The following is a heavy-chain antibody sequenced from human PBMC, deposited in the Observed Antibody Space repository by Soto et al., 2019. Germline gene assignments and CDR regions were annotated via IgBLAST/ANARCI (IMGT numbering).Heavy chain of an antibody. CDR1: AGTINSYA. CDR3: AKDIGFQQHLFVFDN. J-gene: IGHJ4*02. V-gene: IGHV1-69*13. Sequence: SVKVSCTTSAGTINSYALSWVRQAPGQGLEWMGGILPIFTTATYAPKFQDRVTITADESTSTVYMDLSSLRSEDTALYYCAKDIGFQQHLFVFDNWGQGTLVTVSS. D-gene: IGHD6-13*01. CDR2: ILPIFTTA.